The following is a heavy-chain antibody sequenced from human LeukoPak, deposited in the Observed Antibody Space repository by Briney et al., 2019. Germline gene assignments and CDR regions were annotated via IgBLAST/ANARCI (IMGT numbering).Heavy chain of an antibody. J-gene: IGHJ4*02. D-gene: IGHD4-17*01. CDR2: ISYDGSNK. CDR3: ATDQGYGDYVFDY. Sequence: GGSLRLSCAASGFTFSSYAMHWVRQAPGKGLEWVAVISYDGSNKYYADSVKGRFTISRDNSKNTLYLQMNSLRAEDTAVYYCATDQGYGDYVFDYWGQGTLVTVSS. CDR1: GFTFSSYA. V-gene: IGHV3-30-3*01.